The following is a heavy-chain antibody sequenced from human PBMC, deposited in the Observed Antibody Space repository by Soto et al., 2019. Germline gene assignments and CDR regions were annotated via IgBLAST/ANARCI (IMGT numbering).Heavy chain of an antibody. Sequence: QVQLVESGGGVVQPGRSLRLSCAASGFTFSRYGMHWVRQAPGKGLEWVAVIPHDGSGKYYADSVKGRLTLSRDNSKNTLYLKMDRLRAEDTAVYYGAKGVGVATPYVQHWGQGTLVTVSS. V-gene: IGHV3-30*18. CDR1: GFTFSRYG. CDR2: IPHDGSGK. J-gene: IGHJ1*01. D-gene: IGHD2-15*01. CDR3: AKGVGVATPYVQH.